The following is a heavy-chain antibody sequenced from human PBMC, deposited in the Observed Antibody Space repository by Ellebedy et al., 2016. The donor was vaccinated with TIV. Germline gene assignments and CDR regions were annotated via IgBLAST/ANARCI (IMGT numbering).Heavy chain of an antibody. J-gene: IGHJ4*02. Sequence: GESLKISCATSGFAFGSYGMPWVRQAPGKGLEWLAVIWFDGRNIDYADSVKGRFAISRDNSKNTLYLQLNSLTVEDTAVYYCARGQQVARDWGQGILVTVSS. CDR3: ARGQQVARD. V-gene: IGHV3-33*01. CDR2: IWFDGRNI. CDR1: GFAFGSYG. D-gene: IGHD6-13*01.